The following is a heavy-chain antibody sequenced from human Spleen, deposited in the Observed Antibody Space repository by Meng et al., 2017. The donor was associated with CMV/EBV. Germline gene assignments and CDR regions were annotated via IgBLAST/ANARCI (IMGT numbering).Heavy chain of an antibody. CDR3: AKDLNVLRYFDWLPIEFDY. J-gene: IGHJ4*02. V-gene: IGHV3-33*06. D-gene: IGHD3-9*01. CDR1: YG. CDR2: IWYDGSNK. Sequence: YGMSWGRQAPGKGLEWGAVIWYDGSNKYYADSVKGRFTISRDNSKNTLYLQMNSLRAEDTAVYYCAKDLNVLRYFDWLPIEFDYWGQGTLVTVSS.